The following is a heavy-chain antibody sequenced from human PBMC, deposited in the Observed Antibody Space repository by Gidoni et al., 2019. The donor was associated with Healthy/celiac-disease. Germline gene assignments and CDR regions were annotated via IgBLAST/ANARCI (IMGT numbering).Heavy chain of an antibody. CDR1: GGSISSRSYY. D-gene: IGHD2-2*02. J-gene: IGHJ4*02. V-gene: IGHV4-39*01. Sequence: QLQLQESGPGLVKPSATLSLTCTVSGGSISSRSYYWGSIRQPPGKGLEWIGRIYYSGSTYYNPSLKSRVTISVDTSKNQFSLKLSSVTAADTAVYYCARQIVVVPAAIQSGIDYWGQGTLVTVSS. CDR3: ARQIVVVPAAIQSGIDY. CDR2: IYYSGST.